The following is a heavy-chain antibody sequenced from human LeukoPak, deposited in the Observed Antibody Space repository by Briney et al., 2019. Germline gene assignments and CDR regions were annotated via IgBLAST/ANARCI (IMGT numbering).Heavy chain of an antibody. J-gene: IGHJ4*02. CDR3: ARDGALNTNFDY. V-gene: IGHV3-7*01. CDR1: GFTFRNYW. CDR2: TKPDGSAE. D-gene: IGHD4/OR15-4a*01. Sequence: GGSLRLSCAASGFTFRNYWMGWVRQAPGKGLEWVANTKPDGSAEYYADSVRGRFTTSRDNANNFLYLQMNRLRAEDTAVYYCARDGALNTNFDYWGQGTLVTVSS.